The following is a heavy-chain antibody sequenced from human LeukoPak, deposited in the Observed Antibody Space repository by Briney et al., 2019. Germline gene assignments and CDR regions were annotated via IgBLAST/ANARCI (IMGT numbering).Heavy chain of an antibody. CDR3: ARVAFDAFDI. Sequence: ASVKVSCKASGYTFTNYHISWVRQAPGQGLEWMGWISTYNGNTNYAQNLQGRVTMTTDTSTSTAYMELRSLRSDDTAVYYCARVAFDAFDIWGQGTMVTVSS. V-gene: IGHV1-18*04. J-gene: IGHJ3*02. CDR1: GYTFTNYH. CDR2: ISTYNGNT.